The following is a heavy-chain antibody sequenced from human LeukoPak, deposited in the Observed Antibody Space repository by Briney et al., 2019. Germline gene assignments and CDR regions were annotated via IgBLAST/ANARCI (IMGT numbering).Heavy chain of an antibody. CDR2: IYYSGST. CDR3: ARPNTAMASGFDY. CDR1: GGSISSSSYY. J-gene: IGHJ4*02. Sequence: SETLSLTCTVSGGSISSSSYYWGWIRQPPGMGLEWIGSIYYSGSTYYNPSLKSRVTISVDTSKNQFSLKLSPVTAADTAVYYCARPNTAMASGFDYWGQGTLVTVSS. V-gene: IGHV4-39*01. D-gene: IGHD5-18*01.